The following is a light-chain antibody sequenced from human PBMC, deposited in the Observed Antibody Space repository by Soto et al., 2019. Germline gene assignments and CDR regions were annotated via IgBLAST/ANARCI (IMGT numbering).Light chain of an antibody. CDR3: QQYNSYSPT. CDR1: QSISSW. Sequence: DVQMTQSPPTLSASVGDRFTITCRASQSISSWLAWYQQKPGKAPKLLIYKASSLESGVPSRFSGSGSGTEFTLTISSLQPDDFATYYCQQYNSYSPTFGQGTKVDIK. CDR2: KAS. J-gene: IGKJ1*01. V-gene: IGKV1-5*03.